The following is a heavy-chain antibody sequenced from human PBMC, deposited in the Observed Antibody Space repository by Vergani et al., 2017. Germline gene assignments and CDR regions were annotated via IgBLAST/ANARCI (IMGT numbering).Heavy chain of an antibody. CDR1: GFPFSTYG. V-gene: IGHV3-30*02. D-gene: IGHD1-1*01. J-gene: IGHJ1*01. CDR3: ATKSCGTPGCQIGYFRE. Sequence: VQLVESGGGLVKPGGSLRLSCAASGFPFSTYGMHWVRQAPGKGLEWVAFIQKDGIDKFYADSVRGRFTISRDISKNTLYLEMNSLRTEDTAVYYCATKSCGTPGCQIGYFREWGQGTMVTVSS. CDR2: IQKDGIDK.